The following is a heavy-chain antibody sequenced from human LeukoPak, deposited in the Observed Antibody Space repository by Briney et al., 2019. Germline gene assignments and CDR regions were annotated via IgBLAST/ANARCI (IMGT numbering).Heavy chain of an antibody. D-gene: IGHD2-2*03. CDR3: AKVVLDIVVVPAAKNYYYYYMDV. CDR2: IWYDGSNK. J-gene: IGHJ6*03. V-gene: IGHV3-33*06. CDR1: GFTFSSYG. Sequence: GGSLRLSCAASGFTFSSYGMHWVRQAPGKGLEWVAVIWYDGSNKYYADSVKGRFTISRDNSKNTLYLQMNSLRAEDTAVYYCAKVVLDIVVVPAAKNYYYYYMDVWGKGTTVTVSS.